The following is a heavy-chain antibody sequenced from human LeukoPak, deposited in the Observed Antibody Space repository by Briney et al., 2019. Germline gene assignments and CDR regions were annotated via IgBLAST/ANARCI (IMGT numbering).Heavy chain of an antibody. J-gene: IGHJ4*02. CDR2: INHSGST. CDR3: ARVGPYYDFWSGYYTRQIFDY. D-gene: IGHD3-3*01. V-gene: IGHV4-34*01. CDR1: GGSFSGYY. Sequence: SETLSLTCAVYGGSFSGYYWSWIRQPPGKGLEWIGEINHSGSTSYNPSLKSRVTISVDTSKNQFSLKLSSVTAADTAVYYCARVGPYYDFWSGYYTRQIFDYWGQGTLVTVSS.